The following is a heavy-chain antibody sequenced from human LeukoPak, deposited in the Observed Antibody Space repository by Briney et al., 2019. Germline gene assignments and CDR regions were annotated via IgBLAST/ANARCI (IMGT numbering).Heavy chain of an antibody. CDR3: ARSLGDY. V-gene: IGHV4-34*01. J-gene: IGHJ4*02. CDR2: INHSGST. Sequence: SETLSLACAVYGGSFSGYYWSWIRQPPGKGLEWIGEINHSGSTNYNPSLKSRVTISVDTSKNQFSLKLSSVTAADTAVYYCARSLGDYWGQGTLVTVSS. CDR1: GGSFSGYY.